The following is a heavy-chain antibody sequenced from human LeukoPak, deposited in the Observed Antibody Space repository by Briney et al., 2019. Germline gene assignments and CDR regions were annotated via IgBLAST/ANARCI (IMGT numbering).Heavy chain of an antibody. CDR3: AKSYASGSFYDY. V-gene: IGHV3-23*01. CDR2: VSASGGRT. J-gene: IGHJ4*02. Sequence: PGGSLRLSCAAAGFTFTNYGMSWVRQTPGKGLEWVSRVSASGGRTYYADSVKGRFTISGDNSKNTVSLQMNNLRADDTAVYYCAKSYASGSFYDYWGQGTLVTVSS. D-gene: IGHD3-10*01. CDR1: GFTFTNYG.